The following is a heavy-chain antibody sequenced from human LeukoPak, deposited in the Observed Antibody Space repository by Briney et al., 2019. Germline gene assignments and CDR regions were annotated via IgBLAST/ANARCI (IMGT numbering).Heavy chain of an antibody. CDR1: GFIFDDYA. CDR2: ISWNSGSI. CDR3: GKDVGDFDALDI. V-gene: IGHV3-9*03. J-gene: IGHJ3*02. Sequence: PGGSLRLSCAASGFIFDDYAIHWVRQAPGKGLEWVSGISWNSGSIGYADSVKGRFTISRDNAKNSVYLQMNSLRTEDLALYYCGKDVGDFDALDIWGQGTMVTVSS.